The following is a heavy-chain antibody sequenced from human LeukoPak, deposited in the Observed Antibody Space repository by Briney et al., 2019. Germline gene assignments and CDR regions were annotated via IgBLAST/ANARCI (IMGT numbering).Heavy chain of an antibody. CDR1: GYTFTAYY. CDR3: VSDGAFDM. CDR2: INPDSGGT. Sequence: ASVKVSCKASGYTFTAYYIHWVRQAPGQGLEWMGWINPDSGGTNCAQKFQGRVTMTRDTSSSTAYMELSRLRSDGTAVYDCVSDGAFDMWGQGTMVTVSS. J-gene: IGHJ3*02. V-gene: IGHV1-2*02.